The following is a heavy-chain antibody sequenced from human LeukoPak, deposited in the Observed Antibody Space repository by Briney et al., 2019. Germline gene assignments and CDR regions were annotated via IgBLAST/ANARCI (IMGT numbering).Heavy chain of an antibody. D-gene: IGHD6-19*01. V-gene: IGHV3-74*01. CDR3: ARGGSGSGWSPY. CDR2: INSGGSNT. CDR1: GFTFSSYW. J-gene: IGHJ4*02. Sequence: PGGSLRLSCAASGFTFSSYWMHWVRQAPGKGLVWVSRINSGGSNTNYADSVKGRFSISRDNAKSTLYLQMNSLRAEDTAVYYCARGGSGSGWSPYWGQGTLVTVSS.